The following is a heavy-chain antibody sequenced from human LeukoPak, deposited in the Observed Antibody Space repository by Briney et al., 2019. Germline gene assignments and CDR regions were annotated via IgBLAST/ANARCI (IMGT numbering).Heavy chain of an antibody. D-gene: IGHD3-16*01. CDR2: INNDGRST. CDR3: ARVRWGGLYYFDY. J-gene: IGHJ4*02. Sequence: EGSLRLSCAASVFTFSSYWMHWVRQAPGKGLVGVSRINNDGRSTNYADSVKGRFTISRDNAKNTLYLQMNSLRAEDTAVYYCARVRWGGLYYFDYWGQGTLVTVSS. CDR1: VFTFSSYW. V-gene: IGHV3-74*01.